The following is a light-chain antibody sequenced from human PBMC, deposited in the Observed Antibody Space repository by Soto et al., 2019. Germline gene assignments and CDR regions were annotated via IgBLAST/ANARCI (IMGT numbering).Light chain of an antibody. Sequence: EIVRTQSSGTLSLSPVEIATLSCRASQSVSNNYIAWYQQKPGQAPRLLLSGASHRATDIPDRFSGSGSGTNFILAISRLEQEAFALYYCQQYGTSPFTLVLGTKVDL. CDR1: QSVSNNY. CDR2: GAS. CDR3: QQYGTSPFT. V-gene: IGKV3-20*01. J-gene: IGKJ3*01.